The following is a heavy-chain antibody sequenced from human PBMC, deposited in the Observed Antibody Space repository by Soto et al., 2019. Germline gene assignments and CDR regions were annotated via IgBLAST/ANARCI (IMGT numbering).Heavy chain of an antibody. CDR2: ISNSASTT. CDR1: GFIFSDYY. J-gene: IGHJ6*02. D-gene: IGHD6-19*01. V-gene: IGHV3-11*01. CDR3: ARDGSVDGGMEV. Sequence: QVQMVESGGGVVKPGGSLRLSCAASGFIFSDYYMSWIRQAPGKGLEWVAYISNSASTTYYADSVKGRFTISRDKAKNSLYLQMNSLRAEDASGYYCARDGSVDGGMEVWGQGTTVTVSS.